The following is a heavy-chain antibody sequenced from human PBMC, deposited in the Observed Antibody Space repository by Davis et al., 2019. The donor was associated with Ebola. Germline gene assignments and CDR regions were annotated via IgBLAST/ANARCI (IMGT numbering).Heavy chain of an antibody. CDR2: INYRGPT. V-gene: IGHV4-39*01. J-gene: IGHJ6*02. CDR3: ARRVAVAASLDWYGMDV. Sequence: WVRQPPGKGLEWIGSINYRGPTYYNPSLKSRVTISVDTSKNQFSLKLSSVTAADTAVYYCARRVAVAASLDWYGMDVWGQGTTVTVS. D-gene: IGHD6-19*01.